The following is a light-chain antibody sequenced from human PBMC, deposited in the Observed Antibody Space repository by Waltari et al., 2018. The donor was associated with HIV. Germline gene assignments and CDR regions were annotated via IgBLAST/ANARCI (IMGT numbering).Light chain of an antibody. Sequence: QSVLTQPPSVSGAPGQRVTISCTGSSSNIGAGYDVHWYQQLPGTAPKLLIHGNSNRPSGVPDRFSGSKSGTSASLAITGLQAEDEADYYGQSYDSSLSGSGVFGGGTKLTVL. CDR1: SSNIGAGYD. CDR3: QSYDSSLSGSGV. V-gene: IGLV1-40*01. J-gene: IGLJ3*02. CDR2: GNS.